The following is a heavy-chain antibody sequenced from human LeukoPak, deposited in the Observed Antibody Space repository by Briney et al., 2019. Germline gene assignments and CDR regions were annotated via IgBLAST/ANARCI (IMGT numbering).Heavy chain of an antibody. V-gene: IGHV3-23*01. CDR1: GFTFSSYA. CDR2: ISGSGGST. CDR3: AKDGENSYGYEFDY. J-gene: IGHJ4*02. D-gene: IGHD5-18*01. Sequence: GGSLRLSCAASGFTFSSYAMSWVHQAPGKGLEWVSAISGSGGSTYYADSVKGRFTISRDNSKNTLYLQMNSLRAEDTAVYYCAKDGENSYGYEFDYWGQGTLVTVSS.